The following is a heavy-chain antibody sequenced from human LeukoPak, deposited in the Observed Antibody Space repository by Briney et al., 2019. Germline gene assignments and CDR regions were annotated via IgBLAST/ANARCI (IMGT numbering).Heavy chain of an antibody. CDR3: ARDRAWDYLDS. J-gene: IGHJ4*02. CDR2: ISSDGGKK. CDR1: DFTLSSHG. D-gene: IGHD1-26*01. Sequence: QSGGSLRLSCVVSDFTLSSHGMHWVRQAPGKGLEWVAVISSDGGKKSYADSVKGRFTISRDNSKNTLYLQMDSLRVEDTAIYYCARDRAWDYLDSWDQGPLVTVSS. V-gene: IGHV3-30*03.